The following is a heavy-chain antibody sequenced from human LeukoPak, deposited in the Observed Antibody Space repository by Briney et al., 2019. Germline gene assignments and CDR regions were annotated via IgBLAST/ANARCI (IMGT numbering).Heavy chain of an antibody. J-gene: IGHJ4*02. Sequence: PGGSLRLSCAASEFTFDSYAMNWVRQAPGKGLEWVSAISGSGANTYYANSVKGRFTISRDNSKSTLFLQMDSLRAGDTAIYYCAKTSVSSGWPELFDFWGQGTLVTVSS. V-gene: IGHV3-23*01. CDR2: ISGSGANT. CDR3: AKTSVSSGWPELFDF. CDR1: EFTFDSYA. D-gene: IGHD6-19*01.